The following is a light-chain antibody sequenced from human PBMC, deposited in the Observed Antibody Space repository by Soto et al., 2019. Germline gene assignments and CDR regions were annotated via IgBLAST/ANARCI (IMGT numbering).Light chain of an antibody. CDR3: SSYTSTMTNV. CDR2: DVV. Sequence: QSVLTQPASVSGSPGQSITISCTGTSSDVGGFNSVSWYQLRPGTAPKLILYDVVDRPSGVSYRFSGSKSGNTASLTISGLQAADEADYFCSSYTSTMTNVFGSGTKVNVL. J-gene: IGLJ1*01. CDR1: SSDVGGFNS. V-gene: IGLV2-14*03.